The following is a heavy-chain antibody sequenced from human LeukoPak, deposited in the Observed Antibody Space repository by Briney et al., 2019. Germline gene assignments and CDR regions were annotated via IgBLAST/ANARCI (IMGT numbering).Heavy chain of an antibody. D-gene: IGHD4-23*01. CDR1: GDSISSDGHS. V-gene: IGHV3-21*01. CDR3: ALPRDRWQTVPPDY. J-gene: IGHJ4*02. CDR2: ISSSSSYI. Sequence: ETLSLTCGVSGDSISSDGHSWSWVRQAPGKGLEWVSSISSSSSYIYYADSVKGRFTISRDNAKNSLYLQMNSLRAEDTAVYYCALPRDRWQTVPPDYWGQGTLVTVSS.